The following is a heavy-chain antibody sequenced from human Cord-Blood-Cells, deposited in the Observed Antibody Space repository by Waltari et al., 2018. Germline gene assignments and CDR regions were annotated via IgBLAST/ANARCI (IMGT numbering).Heavy chain of an antibody. J-gene: IGHJ4*02. CDR3: ARDLGSSGSGSYYNY. V-gene: IGHV4-4*02. CDR2: IYHSGST. D-gene: IGHD3-10*01. CDR1: GGSISSRNC. Sequence: QVQLQASGPGLVTPSGTLSLTCAVSGGSISSRNCCLWVRPPPGKGLEWIGEIYHSGSTNYNPSLKSRVTISVDKSKNQFSLKLSSVTAADTAVYYCARDLGSSGSGSYYNYWGQGTLVTVSS.